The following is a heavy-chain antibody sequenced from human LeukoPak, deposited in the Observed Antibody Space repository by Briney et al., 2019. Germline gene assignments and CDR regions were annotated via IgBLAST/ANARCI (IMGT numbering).Heavy chain of an antibody. Sequence: PGGSLRHSCAASGFTFNSYWVHWVRQAPGKGLVWVSRINSDGSSTSYADSVKGRFTISRDNAKNTLYLQMDGLRAEDTAVYFCGRVNVVGSHYWGEGPGHSVSS. CDR3: GRVNVVGSHY. CDR1: GFTFNSYW. V-gene: IGHV3-74*01. D-gene: IGHD2-21*01. CDR2: INSDGSST. J-gene: IGHJ4*02.